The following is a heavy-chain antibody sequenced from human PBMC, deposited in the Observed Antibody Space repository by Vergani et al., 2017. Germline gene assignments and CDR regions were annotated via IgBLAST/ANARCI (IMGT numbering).Heavy chain of an antibody. D-gene: IGHD3-10*01. CDR2: IYRGGST. V-gene: IGHV3-53*04. J-gene: IGHJ6*02. Sequence: VQLVQSGGGLVQPGGSLRLSCAASGFTVSTNYMSWVRQAPGRGLEWVSVIYRGGSTDYADSVKGRFTISRHNYKNTLYLQMSSLRAGDTAVYYCVKGGDYYYGMDVWGQGTTVTVSS. CDR3: VKGGDYYYGMDV. CDR1: GFTVSTNY.